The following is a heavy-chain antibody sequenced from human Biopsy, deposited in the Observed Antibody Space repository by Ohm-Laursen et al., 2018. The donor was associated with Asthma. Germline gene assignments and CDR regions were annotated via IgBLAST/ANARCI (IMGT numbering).Heavy chain of an antibody. Sequence: SLRLSCTAFGFSFSNFAIHWIRQAPGKGLEWVGDISKDASTPDYADSVKGRFTMARDNSKNTLDLQMNSLREEDTAVYYCVRDGTDDSFDIWGQGTVVSVSS. D-gene: IGHD1-1*01. CDR3: VRDGTDDSFDI. V-gene: IGHV3-30*01. CDR1: GFSFSNFA. J-gene: IGHJ3*02. CDR2: ISKDASTP.